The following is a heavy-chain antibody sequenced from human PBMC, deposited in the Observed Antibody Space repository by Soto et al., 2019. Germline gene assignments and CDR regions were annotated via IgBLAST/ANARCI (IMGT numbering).Heavy chain of an antibody. J-gene: IGHJ4*02. D-gene: IGHD1-26*01. CDR2: IYYSGST. V-gene: IGHV4-31*03. Sequence: SETLSLTCPVSCGSISRGGYYWSWIRQHPGKGLEWIGYIYYSGSTYYNPSLKSRVTVSVDTSKNQFSLKLTSVTAADTAVYYCARVRGGGPFADWGQGTLVTVSS. CDR1: CGSISRGGYY. CDR3: ARVRGGGPFAD.